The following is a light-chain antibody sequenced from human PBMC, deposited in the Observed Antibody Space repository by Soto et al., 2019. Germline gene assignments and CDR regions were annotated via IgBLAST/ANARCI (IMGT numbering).Light chain of an antibody. Sequence: EIVLTQSPGTLSLSPGERATLSCRASQSVSSSYLAWYQQKPAQAPRLLIHGASSRATGIPDRFSGSGSGTDFTLTISRLEPEDFAVYYCQQYGSSIFTFGPGTKVDIK. V-gene: IGKV3-20*01. CDR2: GAS. CDR3: QQYGSSIFT. CDR1: QSVSSSY. J-gene: IGKJ3*01.